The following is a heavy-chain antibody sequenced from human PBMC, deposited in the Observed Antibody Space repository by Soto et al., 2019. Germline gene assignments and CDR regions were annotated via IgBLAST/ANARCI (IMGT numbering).Heavy chain of an antibody. V-gene: IGHV4-4*02. J-gene: IGHJ3*02. CDR3: AVGMTTLAFDI. Sequence: SETLSLTCAVSSGSISSSNWWSWVRQPPGKGLEWIGEIYHSGSTNYNPSLKGRVTISVDKSKNQFSLKLSSVTAADTAVYYCAVGMTTLAFDIWGQGTMVTVSS. CDR2: IYHSGST. D-gene: IGHD4-17*01. CDR1: SGSISSSNW.